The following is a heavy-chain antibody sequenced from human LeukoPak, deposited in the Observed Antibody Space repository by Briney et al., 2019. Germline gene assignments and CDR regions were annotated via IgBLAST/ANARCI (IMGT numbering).Heavy chain of an antibody. V-gene: IGHV4-34*01. CDR2: INNSGST. CDR3: ARVMSASHFDY. CDR1: GGSFSAYY. D-gene: IGHD2-2*01. Sequence: PSETLSLTCVVYGGSFSAYYWSWIRQPPGKGLEWIGEINNSGSTNYNPSLKSRVTISVDTSKNQFSLKLSSVTAADTAVYYCARVMSASHFDYWGQGTLVTVSS. J-gene: IGHJ4*02.